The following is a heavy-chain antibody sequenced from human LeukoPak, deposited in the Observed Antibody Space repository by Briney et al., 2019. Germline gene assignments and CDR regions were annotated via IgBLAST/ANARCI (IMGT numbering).Heavy chain of an antibody. J-gene: IGHJ4*02. Sequence: GSLRLSCAASGFTFSSYAMSWVRQAPGKGLEWVSAISGSGGSTYYADSVKGRFTISRDNSKNTLYLQMNSLRAEDTAVYYCAKDSIRNYYDSSGYGFDYWGQGTLVTVSS. CDR3: AKDSIRNYYDSSGYGFDY. V-gene: IGHV3-23*01. D-gene: IGHD3-22*01. CDR1: GFTFSSYA. CDR2: ISGSGGST.